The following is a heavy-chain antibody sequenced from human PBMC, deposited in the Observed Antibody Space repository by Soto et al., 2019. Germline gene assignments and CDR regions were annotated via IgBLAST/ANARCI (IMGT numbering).Heavy chain of an antibody. D-gene: IGHD3-22*01. CDR3: ASGINYYDSSGYYAWGAFDI. CDR2: IYHSGST. Sequence: SETLSLTCTVSGGSISSGGYYWSWIRQHPGKGLEWIGYIYHSGSTYYNPSLKSRVTISVDTSKNQFSLKLSSVTAADTAVYYCASGINYYDSSGYYAWGAFDIWGQGTMVTVSS. CDR1: GGSISSGGYY. V-gene: IGHV4-31*03. J-gene: IGHJ3*02.